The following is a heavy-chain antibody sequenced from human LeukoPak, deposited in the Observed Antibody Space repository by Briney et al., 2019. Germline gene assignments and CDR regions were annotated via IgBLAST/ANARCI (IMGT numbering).Heavy chain of an antibody. CDR1: GGSFSGYY. V-gene: IGHV4-34*01. D-gene: IGHD6-19*01. CDR2: INHSGST. Sequence: SETLSLTCAVYGGSFSGYYWSWIRQPPGKGLEWIGEINHSGSTNYNPSLKSRVTISVDTSKNQFSLKLSSVTAADTAVYYCARRLSSGWFVNGFDPWGQGTLVIVSS. CDR3: ARRLSSGWFVNGFDP. J-gene: IGHJ5*02.